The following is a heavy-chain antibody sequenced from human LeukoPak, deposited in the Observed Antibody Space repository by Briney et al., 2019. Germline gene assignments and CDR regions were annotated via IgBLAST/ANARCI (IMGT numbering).Heavy chain of an antibody. J-gene: IGHJ5*02. CDR1: GGSISSAGYY. CDR2: INHSGST. CDR3: ARRYLGIRGWFDP. Sequence: PSETLSLTCTVSGGSISSAGYYWSWIRQPPGKGLEWIGEINHSGSTNYNPSLKSRVTISVDTSKNQFSLKLSSVTAADTAVYYCARRYLGIRGWFDPWGQGTLVTVSS. V-gene: IGHV4-34*01. D-gene: IGHD7-27*01.